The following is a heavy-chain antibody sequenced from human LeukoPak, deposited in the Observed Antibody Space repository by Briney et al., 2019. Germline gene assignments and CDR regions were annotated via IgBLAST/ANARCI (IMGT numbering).Heavy chain of an antibody. CDR2: IYYSGST. Sequence: SETLSLTCTVSGGSISSYYWSWIRQPPGKGLEWIGYIYYSGSTNYNPSPKSRVTISVDTSKNQFSLKLSSVTAADTAVYYCARHLLLYDSSGYDAFDIWGQGTMVTVSS. V-gene: IGHV4-59*08. CDR3: ARHLLLYDSSGYDAFDI. D-gene: IGHD3-22*01. J-gene: IGHJ3*02. CDR1: GGSISSYY.